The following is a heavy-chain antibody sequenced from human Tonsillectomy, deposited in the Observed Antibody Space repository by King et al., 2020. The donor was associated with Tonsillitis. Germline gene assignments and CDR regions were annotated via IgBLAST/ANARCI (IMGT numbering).Heavy chain of an antibody. CDR3: ARSGTTMASAHFDY. CDR2: INPSGGSA. D-gene: IGHD5-18*01. Sequence: QLVQSGAEVKKPGASVKVSCKASGYTFSSYYIHWVRQAPGQGLEWMGIINPSGGSATYAQKFQGRGTMTRDTSTSTVYMELSSLRSEDTAVFYCARSGTTMASAHFDYWGQGTLVTVSS. V-gene: IGHV1-46*03. J-gene: IGHJ4*02. CDR1: GYTFSSYY.